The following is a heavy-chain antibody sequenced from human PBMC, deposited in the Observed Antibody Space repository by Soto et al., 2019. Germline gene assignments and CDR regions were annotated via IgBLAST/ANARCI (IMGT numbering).Heavy chain of an antibody. V-gene: IGHV1-18*01. D-gene: IGHD1-26*01. J-gene: IGHJ4*02. CDR2: ISAYNGNT. Sequence: QVQLVQSGAEVKKPGASVKVSCKASGYTFTSYGISWVRQAPGQGLEWMGWISAYNGNTNYAQKLQGRVTMRTATSTSTAYMELRSMRSDDTAVYYCARGPTVVGATPYAYYFDYWGQGTLVTVSS. CDR1: GYTFTSYG. CDR3: ARGPTVVGATPYAYYFDY.